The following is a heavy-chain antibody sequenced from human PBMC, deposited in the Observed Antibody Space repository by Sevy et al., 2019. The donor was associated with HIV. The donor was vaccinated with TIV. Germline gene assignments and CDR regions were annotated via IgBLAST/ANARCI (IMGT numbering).Heavy chain of an antibody. V-gene: IGHV1-69*13. CDR3: ARGRYYDETRQFDY. CDR2: IIPIFGTA. J-gene: IGHJ4*02. D-gene: IGHD3-3*01. Sequence: ASVKVSCKASGGTFSSYAISWVRQAPGQGLEWMGGIIPIFGTANYAQKFQGRVTITADESTSTAYMELSSLRSEDTAVYYCARGRYYDETRQFDYWGQGTLVTVSS. CDR1: GGTFSSYA.